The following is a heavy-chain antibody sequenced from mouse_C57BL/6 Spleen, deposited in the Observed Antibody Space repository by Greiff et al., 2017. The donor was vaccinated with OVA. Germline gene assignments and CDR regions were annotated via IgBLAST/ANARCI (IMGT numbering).Heavy chain of an antibody. CDR2: INPNNGGT. CDR3: ARSPLITPDYFDY. V-gene: IGHV1-26*01. D-gene: IGHD1-1*01. CDR1: GYTFTDYY. J-gene: IGHJ2*01. Sequence: VQLQQSGPELVKPGASVKISCKASGYTFTDYYMNWVKQSHGKSLEWIGDINPNNGGTSYNQKFKGKATLTVDKSSSTAYMELRSLTSEDSAVYYCARSPLITPDYFDYWGQGTTLTVSS.